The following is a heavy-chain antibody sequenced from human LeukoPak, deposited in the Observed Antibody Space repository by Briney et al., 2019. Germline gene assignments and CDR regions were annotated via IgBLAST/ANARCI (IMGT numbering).Heavy chain of an antibody. CDR3: TTPIEGSGTRAGSFYYYYYMDV. D-gene: IGHD1-26*01. J-gene: IGHJ6*03. Sequence: GGSLRLSCAASGFTFSSYAMSWVRQAPGKGLEWVSTISNSNGNTYYVDSVKGRFTISRDNSKNTLYLQMNSLKTEDTAVYYCTTPIEGSGTRAGSFYYYYYMDVWGKGTTVTVSS. CDR1: GFTFSSYA. V-gene: IGHV3-23*01. CDR2: ISNSNGNT.